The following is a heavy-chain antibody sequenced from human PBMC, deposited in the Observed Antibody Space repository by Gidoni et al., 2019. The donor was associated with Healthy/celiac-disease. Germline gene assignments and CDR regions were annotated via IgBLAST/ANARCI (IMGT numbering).Heavy chain of an antibody. CDR3: ARDGGAGIAARKGSGSAFDI. Sequence: QVQLVESGGCVVQPGRSLRLSCAASGFTFSSYGTHWVRQAPGKGLEWVAVIWYDGSNKYYADSVKGRFTISRDNSKNTLYLQMNSLRAEDTAVYYCARDGGAGIAARKGSGSAFDIWGQGTMVTVSS. J-gene: IGHJ3*02. CDR1: GFTFSSYG. V-gene: IGHV3-33*01. D-gene: IGHD6-6*01. CDR2: IWYDGSNK.